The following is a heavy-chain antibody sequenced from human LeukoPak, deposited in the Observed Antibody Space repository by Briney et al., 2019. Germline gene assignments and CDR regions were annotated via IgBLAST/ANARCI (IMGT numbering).Heavy chain of an antibody. Sequence: GGSLRLSCAASGFTFSSYAMHWVRQAPGKGLEWVAVISYDGSNKYYADSVKGRFTISRDNSKNTLYLQMNSLRAEDTAVYYCAKGSEAGPMIVEPYYYYYMDVWGKGTTVSISS. V-gene: IGHV3-30*04. CDR2: ISYDGSNK. CDR1: GFTFSSYA. J-gene: IGHJ6*03. D-gene: IGHD3-22*01. CDR3: AKGSEAGPMIVEPYYYYYMDV.